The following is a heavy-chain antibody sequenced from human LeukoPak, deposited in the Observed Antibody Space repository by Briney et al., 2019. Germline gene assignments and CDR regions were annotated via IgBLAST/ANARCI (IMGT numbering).Heavy chain of an antibody. D-gene: IGHD6-19*01. CDR3: ARVDGIAVAGPFDY. CDR1: GYSFASFY. V-gene: IGHV1-46*01. Sequence: ASVKVSCKASGYSFASFYMHWVRQAPGEGLEWMGIINPSGGSTSYAQKFQGRVTMTRDMSTRTVYMELSSLRSEDTAVYYCARVDGIAVAGPFDYWGQGTLVTVSS. CDR2: INPSGGST. J-gene: IGHJ4*02.